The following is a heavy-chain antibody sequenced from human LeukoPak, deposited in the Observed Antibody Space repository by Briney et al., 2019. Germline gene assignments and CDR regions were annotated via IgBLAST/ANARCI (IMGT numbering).Heavy chain of an antibody. D-gene: IGHD3-3*01. CDR3: ARERIFGVVVSNWFDP. CDR2: TYSGGST. CDR1: GFTVSSNY. Sequence: GGSLRLSCAASGFTVSSNYMSWVRQAPGKGLEWVSVTYSGGSTYYADSVKGRFTISRDNSKNTLYLQMNSLRAEDTAVYYCARERIFGVVVSNWFDPWGQGTLVTVSS. V-gene: IGHV3-53*01. J-gene: IGHJ5*02.